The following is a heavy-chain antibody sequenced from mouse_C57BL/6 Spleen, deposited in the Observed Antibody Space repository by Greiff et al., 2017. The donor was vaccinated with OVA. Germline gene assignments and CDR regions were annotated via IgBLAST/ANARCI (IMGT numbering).Heavy chain of an antibody. CDR1: GYSITSGYY. J-gene: IGHJ3*01. CDR3: ARDLEDYDYAFAY. V-gene: IGHV3-6*01. Sequence: DVQLQESGPGLVKPSQSLSLTCSVTGYSITSGYYWNWIRQFPGNKLEWMGYISYDGSNNYNPSLKNRISITRDTSKNQFFLKLNSVTTEDTATYYCARDLEDYDYAFAYWGQGTLVTVSA. D-gene: IGHD2-4*01. CDR2: ISYDGSN.